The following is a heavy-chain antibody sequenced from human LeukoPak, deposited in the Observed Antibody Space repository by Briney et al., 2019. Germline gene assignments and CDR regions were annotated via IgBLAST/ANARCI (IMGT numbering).Heavy chain of an antibody. CDR2: INPNSGGT. V-gene: IGHV1-2*02. CDR3: ARERRSYYDSSGYYDAFDI. CDR1: GYTLTGYY. J-gene: IGHJ3*02. Sequence: ASVKVSCKASGYTLTGYYMHWVRQAPGQGLEWMGWINPNSGGTNYAQKFQGRVTMTRDTSISTAYMELSRLRSDDTAVYYCARERRSYYDSSGYYDAFDIWGQGTMVTVSS. D-gene: IGHD3-22*01.